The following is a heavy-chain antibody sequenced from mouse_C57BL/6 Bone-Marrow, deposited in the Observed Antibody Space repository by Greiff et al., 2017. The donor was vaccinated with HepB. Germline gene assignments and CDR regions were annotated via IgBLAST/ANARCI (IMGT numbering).Heavy chain of an antibody. J-gene: IGHJ4*01. Sequence: DVKLQESGPGLVKPSQSLSLTCSVTGYSITSGYYWNWIRQFPGNKLEWMGYISYDGSNNYNPSLKNRISITRDTSKNQFFLKLNSVTTEDTATYYCASDFMDYWGQGTSVTVSS. CDR2: ISYDGSN. CDR1: GYSITSGYY. CDR3: ASDFMDY. V-gene: IGHV3-6*01.